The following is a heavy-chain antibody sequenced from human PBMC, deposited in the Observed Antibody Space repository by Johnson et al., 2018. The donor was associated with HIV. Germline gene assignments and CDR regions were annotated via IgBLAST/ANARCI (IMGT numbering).Heavy chain of an antibody. Sequence: VQLVESGGGVVHPGGSLGLSCTASGFTFDDYGMNWVRQAPGKGLEWVSGLNWKGGYEAYADSVKGRFTISRDNAKNSLYLHMNSLRADDTGLYYCAREKWELRGDAFDIWGQGTKVTVSS. V-gene: IGHV3-20*04. J-gene: IGHJ3*02. CDR2: LNWKGGYE. D-gene: IGHD1-26*01. CDR3: AREKWELRGDAFDI. CDR1: GFTFDDYG.